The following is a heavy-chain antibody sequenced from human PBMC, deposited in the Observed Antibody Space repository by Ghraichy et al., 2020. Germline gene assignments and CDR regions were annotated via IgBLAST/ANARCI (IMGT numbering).Heavy chain of an antibody. Sequence: SETLSLTCAVYGGSFSGYYWSWIRQPPGKGLEWIGEINHSGSTNYNPSLKSRVTISVDTSKNQFSLKLSSVTAADTAVYYCAREEYYDSSGYYGHWGQGTLVTVSS. V-gene: IGHV4-34*01. J-gene: IGHJ4*02. CDR3: AREEYYDSSGYYGH. CDR1: GGSFSGYY. CDR2: INHSGST. D-gene: IGHD3-22*01.